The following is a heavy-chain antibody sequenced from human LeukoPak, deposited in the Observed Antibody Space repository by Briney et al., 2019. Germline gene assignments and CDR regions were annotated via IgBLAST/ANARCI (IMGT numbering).Heavy chain of an antibody. Sequence: SETLSLTCAVYGGSFSGYYWSWIRQPPGKGLEWIGEINHSGSTNYNPPLKSRVTISVDTSKNQFSLKLSSVTAADTAVYYCARGRDYYDSSGYYSGNWFDPWGQGTLVTVSS. CDR2: INHSGST. D-gene: IGHD3-22*01. V-gene: IGHV4-34*01. CDR1: GGSFSGYY. J-gene: IGHJ5*02. CDR3: ARGRDYYDSSGYYSGNWFDP.